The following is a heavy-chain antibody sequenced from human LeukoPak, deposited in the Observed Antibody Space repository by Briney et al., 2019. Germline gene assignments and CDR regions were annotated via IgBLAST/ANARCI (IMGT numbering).Heavy chain of an antibody. D-gene: IGHD3-10*01. J-gene: IGHJ6*02. CDR3: ARERGRGLWFGEPKYGMDV. CDR2: ISSSGSTI. Sequence: GGSLRLSCAASGFTFSSYEMNWVRQAPGKGLEWVSYISSSGSTIYYADSVKGRFTISRDNAKNPLYLQMNGLRAEDTAVYYCARERGRGLWFGEPKYGMDVWGQGTTVTVSS. V-gene: IGHV3-48*03. CDR1: GFTFSSYE.